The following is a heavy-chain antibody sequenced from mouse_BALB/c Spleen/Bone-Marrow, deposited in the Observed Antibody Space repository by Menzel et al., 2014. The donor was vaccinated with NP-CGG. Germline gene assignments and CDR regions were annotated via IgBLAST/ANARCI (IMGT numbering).Heavy chain of an antibody. V-gene: IGHV4-1*02. J-gene: IGHJ4*01. D-gene: IGHD3-3*01. CDR2: INPDSRTI. CDR3: ARRDYYYGMDY. Sequence: DVHLVESGGGLVQPGGSLKLSCAASGFDFSRYWMSWVRQAPGKGLEWIGEINPDSRTINSTPSLKDKFIISRDKGKNTLYLEMSKVRSEDTALYYCARRDYYYGMDYWGQGTSVTVSS. CDR1: GFDFSRYW.